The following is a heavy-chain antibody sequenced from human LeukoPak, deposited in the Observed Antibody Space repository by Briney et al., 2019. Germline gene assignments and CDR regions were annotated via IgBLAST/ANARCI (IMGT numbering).Heavy chain of an antibody. Sequence: PSETLSLTCSVSGGSITSYYWSWIRQPPGKGLEWIGYISYSGSTNYNPSLKSRVSISIDTSKNQFSLKLSSVTAADTAVYYCARGRDYYYGSGRKYYYGMDVWGQGTTVTVSS. D-gene: IGHD3-10*01. CDR3: ARGRDYYYGSGRKYYYGMDV. V-gene: IGHV4-59*12. CDR1: GGSITSYY. CDR2: ISYSGST. J-gene: IGHJ6*02.